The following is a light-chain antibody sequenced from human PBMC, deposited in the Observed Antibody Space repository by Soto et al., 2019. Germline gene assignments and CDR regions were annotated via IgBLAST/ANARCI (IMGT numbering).Light chain of an antibody. V-gene: IGKV1-5*03. CDR3: QHYNSYSEA. Sequence: IQRTQCPSILTASVRDSVANTTLASQSIGSWVAWYQQKPGRAPNLLIHKASHLESGVPSRFSGSGSGPEFTLTISSLQPDDFATYYCQHYNSYSEAFGQGTKVDIK. J-gene: IGKJ1*01. CDR2: KAS. CDR1: QSIGSW.